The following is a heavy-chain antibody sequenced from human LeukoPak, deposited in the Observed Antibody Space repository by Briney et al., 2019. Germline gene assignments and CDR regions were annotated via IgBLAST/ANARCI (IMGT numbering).Heavy chain of an antibody. D-gene: IGHD5-24*01. CDR3: ARDTQVEMAFDY. V-gene: IGHV3-21*01. CDR2: ISSSSSYI. J-gene: IGHJ4*02. Sequence: PGGSLRLSCAASGFTFSSYSMNWVRQAPGKGLEWVSSISSSSSYIYYADSVKGRFTISRDNAKNSLYLQMNSLRAEDTAVYYCARDTQVEMAFDYWGQGTLVTVSS. CDR1: GFTFSSYS.